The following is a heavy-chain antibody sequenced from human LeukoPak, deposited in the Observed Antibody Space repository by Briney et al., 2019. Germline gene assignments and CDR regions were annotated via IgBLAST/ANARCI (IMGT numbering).Heavy chain of an antibody. D-gene: IGHD3-22*01. CDR3: ARSRYYFDSSGSNAPLDY. CDR2: ISAYNGNT. J-gene: IGHJ4*02. CDR1: GYMFTSYG. V-gene: IGHV1-18*01. Sequence: ASVEVSCKASGYMFTSYGISWVRQAPGQGLEWMGWISAYNGNTNYAQKLQGRVTMTTDTSTSTAYMELRSLRSDDTAVYYCARSRYYFDSSGSNAPLDYWGQGTLVTVSS.